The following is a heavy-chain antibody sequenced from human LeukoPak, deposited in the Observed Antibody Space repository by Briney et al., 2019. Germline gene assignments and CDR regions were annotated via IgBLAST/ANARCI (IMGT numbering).Heavy chain of an antibody. Sequence: VASVKVSCKASGYTFTSYDINWVRQAPGQGLEWMGWISAYNGNTNYAQKLQGRVTMTTDTSTSTAYMELRSLRSDDTAVYYCARGRYYYDSSGPDAFDIWGQGTMVTVSS. D-gene: IGHD3-22*01. V-gene: IGHV1-18*01. CDR3: ARGRYYYDSSGPDAFDI. CDR1: GYTFTSYD. CDR2: ISAYNGNT. J-gene: IGHJ3*02.